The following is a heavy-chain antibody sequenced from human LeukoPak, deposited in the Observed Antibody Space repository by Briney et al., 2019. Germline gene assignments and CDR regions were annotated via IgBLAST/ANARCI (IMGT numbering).Heavy chain of an antibody. CDR3: ARLGARQMLEY. CDR1: GFTFNNYA. Sequence: GGSLRLSCAASGFTFNNYALSWVRQAPGKGLEWVANIKQDGGRIYYLESVKGRFTVSRDNAKNSLYLQMNSLRAEDTAVYYCARLGARQMLEYWGQGTLVTVSS. D-gene: IGHD4-17*01. J-gene: IGHJ4*02. V-gene: IGHV3-7*01. CDR2: IKQDGGRI.